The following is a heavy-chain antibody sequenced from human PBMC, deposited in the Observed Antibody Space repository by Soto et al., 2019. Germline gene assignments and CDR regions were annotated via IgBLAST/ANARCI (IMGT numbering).Heavy chain of an antibody. Sequence: VASVKVSCNASGGTFSAYAISWERQAPGQGLEWMGGILPLSGTSNYTQRFQGRVTISADKSTSTAYMELSSLRSDDTAVYYCARTNPTKYYDYVWGDYRREGMDVWGQGTKVTVYS. D-gene: IGHD3-16*02. V-gene: IGHV1-69*06. J-gene: IGHJ6*02. CDR3: ARTNPTKYYDYVWGDYRREGMDV. CDR2: ILPLSGTS. CDR1: GGTFSAYA.